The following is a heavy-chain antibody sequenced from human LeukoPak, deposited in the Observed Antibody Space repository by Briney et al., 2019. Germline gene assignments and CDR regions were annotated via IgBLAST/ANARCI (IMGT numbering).Heavy chain of an antibody. CDR2: ISGSGGST. D-gene: IGHD3-3*01. CDR1: GFTFSSYA. CDR3: AKDDDFWSGYGFYYFDY. V-gene: IGHV3-23*01. J-gene: IGHJ4*02. Sequence: GGSLRLSCAASGFTFSSYAMSWVRQAPGKGLEWVSAISGSGGSTYYANSVKGRFTISRDNSKNTLYLQMNSLRAEDTAVYYCAKDDDFWSGYGFYYFDYWGQGTLVTVSS.